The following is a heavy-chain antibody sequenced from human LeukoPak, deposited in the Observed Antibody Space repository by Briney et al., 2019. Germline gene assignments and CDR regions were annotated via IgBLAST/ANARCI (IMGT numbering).Heavy chain of an antibody. CDR3: AKEGGCGLDY. CDR1: GFTFSSYS. J-gene: IGHJ4*02. CDR2: ISSSSST. D-gene: IGHD2-21*01. Sequence: GGSLRLSCAASGFTFSSYSMNWVRQAPGKGLEWVSYISSSSSTYYADSVKGRFTISRDNAKNSLYPQMNSLRDEDTAVYYCAKEGGCGLDYWGQGTLVTVSS. V-gene: IGHV3-48*02.